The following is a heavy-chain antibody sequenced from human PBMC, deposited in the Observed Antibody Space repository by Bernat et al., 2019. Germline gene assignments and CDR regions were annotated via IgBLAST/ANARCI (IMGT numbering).Heavy chain of an antibody. J-gene: IGHJ4*02. Sequence: EVQLVQSGAEVKKPGESLKISCKCSGNSFTSYWIAWVRQMPGKGLEWMGIIYAGDSDTRYSPSFPGKVTTSADKSISTAYLQWNSLKASDTAVYYCARRRTSDWDFDYWGQGTLVTVSS. D-gene: IGHD6-19*01. CDR3: ARRRTSDWDFDY. CDR1: GNSFTSYW. V-gene: IGHV5-51*01. CDR2: IYAGDSDT.